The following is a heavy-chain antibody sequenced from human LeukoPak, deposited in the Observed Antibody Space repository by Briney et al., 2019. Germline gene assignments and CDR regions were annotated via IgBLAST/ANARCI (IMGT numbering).Heavy chain of an antibody. CDR2: ISWNIGSI. CDR3: AKDATYDYVWGSYRFFDY. Sequence: SLRLSCAAAGFTFDEYAMHWVRQAPGEGLEWVAGISWNIGSIGYADSGKGRFTISRDNAKNSLYLQMNSLRAEDTALYYCAKDATYDYVWGSYRFFDYWGQGTLVTVSS. D-gene: IGHD3-16*02. V-gene: IGHV3-9*01. CDR1: GFTFDEYA. J-gene: IGHJ4*02.